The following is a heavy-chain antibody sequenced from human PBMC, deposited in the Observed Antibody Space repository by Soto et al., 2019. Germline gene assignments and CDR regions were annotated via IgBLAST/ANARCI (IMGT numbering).Heavy chain of an antibody. V-gene: IGHV1-18*01. D-gene: IGHD6-6*01. J-gene: IGHJ1*01. CDR2: ISAYNGNT. Sequence: SDKVSCKASCYTFTSQDIHWVRQAPGQGLEWMGWISAYNGNTNYAQKLQGRVTLTIDTSTGTAYMELRSLRSDDTAVYYCARERDDSSSSRTEYLHHWGQGTLVTVYS. CDR3: ARERDDSSSSRTEYLHH. CDR1: CYTFTSQD.